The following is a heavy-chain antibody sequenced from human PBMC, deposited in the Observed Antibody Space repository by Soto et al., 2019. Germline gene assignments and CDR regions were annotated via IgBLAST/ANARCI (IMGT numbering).Heavy chain of an antibody. J-gene: IGHJ6*02. CDR2: INGYNGNT. D-gene: IGHD6-19*01. Sequence: QVQLEQSGAEVKKPGDSMKVSCKAYGYTFTSYGISWVRQAPGQGLEWMGWINGYNGNTDYPQKGQGRVTMTTDTSTSTAYMVLRSLRSDDTAVYYCAREGSAPYYYYGMDVWGQGTTVTVSS. V-gene: IGHV1-18*01. CDR1: GYTFTSYG. CDR3: AREGSAPYYYYGMDV.